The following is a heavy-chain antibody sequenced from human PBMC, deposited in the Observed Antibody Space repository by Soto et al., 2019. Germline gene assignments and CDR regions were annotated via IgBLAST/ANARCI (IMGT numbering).Heavy chain of an antibody. CDR1: GFTFSHYA. Sequence: QVQLVESGGGVVQPGRSLRLSCAASGFTFSHYAMHWVRQAPGKGLEWVALMSYDGSNEYSADSVKGRSTISRDNSKNTLYLQLNSLRAEDTAVYYCAKDGRHNFDYWGQGALVTVSS. CDR3: AKDGRHNFDY. CDR2: MSYDGSNE. J-gene: IGHJ4*02. V-gene: IGHV3-30*18. D-gene: IGHD1-26*01.